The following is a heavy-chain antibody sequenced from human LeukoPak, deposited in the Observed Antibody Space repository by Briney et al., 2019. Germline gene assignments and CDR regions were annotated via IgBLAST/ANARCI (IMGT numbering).Heavy chain of an antibody. D-gene: IGHD3-16*01. J-gene: IGHJ6*02. CDR2: ISWNSGSI. V-gene: IGHV3-9*01. Sequence: PGGSLRLSCAASGFTFDDYAMHWVRQAPGKGLEWVSGISWNSGSIGYADSVKGRFTISGDNAKNSLYLQMSNLRAEDTAVYFCARGGGLDVWGQGATVTVSS. CDR1: GFTFDDYA. CDR3: ARGGGLDV.